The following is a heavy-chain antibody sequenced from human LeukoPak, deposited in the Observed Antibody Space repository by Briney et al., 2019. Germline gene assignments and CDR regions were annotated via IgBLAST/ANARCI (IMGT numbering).Heavy chain of an antibody. J-gene: IGHJ3*02. CDR3: ARGAITRRDAFDI. CDR1: GGSISSSSYY. V-gene: IGHV4-39*07. D-gene: IGHD2-2*01. CDR2: IYYSGST. Sequence: SETLSLTCTVSGGSISSSSYYWGWIRQPPGKGLEWIGSIYYSGSTNYNPSLKSRVTISVDTSKNQFSLKLSSVTAADTAVYYCARGAITRRDAFDIWGQGTMVTVSS.